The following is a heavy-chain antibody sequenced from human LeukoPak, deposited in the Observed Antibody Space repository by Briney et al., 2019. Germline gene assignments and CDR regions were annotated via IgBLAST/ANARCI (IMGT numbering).Heavy chain of an antibody. J-gene: IGHJ5*02. Sequence: GGSLRLSCATSGFTFSNAWMNWVRQAPGKGLEWVGRIRSNSDGGTIDYAAPVKGRFTLSRDDSKTTLYLQMSSLQTEDTAVYYCATDFYDSTWGQGTLVTVSS. CDR3: ATDFYDST. CDR1: GFTFSNAW. V-gene: IGHV3-15*07. D-gene: IGHD3-22*01. CDR2: IRSNSDGGTI.